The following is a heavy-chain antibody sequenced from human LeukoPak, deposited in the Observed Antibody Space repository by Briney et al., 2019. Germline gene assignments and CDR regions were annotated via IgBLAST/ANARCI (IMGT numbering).Heavy chain of an antibody. J-gene: IGHJ4*02. Sequence: SETLSLTCAVYGGFFSGYYWSWIRQPPGKGLEWIGEINQSGSTNYSPSLKSRVTISVDTSKNQFSLKLSSVTAADTAVYYCARQGYADFSSRPFDYWGQGTLVTVSS. CDR2: INQSGST. D-gene: IGHD4-17*01. CDR1: GGFFSGYY. V-gene: IGHV4-34*01. CDR3: ARQGYADFSSRPFDY.